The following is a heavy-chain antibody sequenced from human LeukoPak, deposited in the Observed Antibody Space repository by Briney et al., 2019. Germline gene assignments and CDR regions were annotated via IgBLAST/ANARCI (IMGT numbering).Heavy chain of an antibody. J-gene: IGHJ4*02. CDR2: THHSGNT. CDR3: ATGYSSTWYYFDY. CDR1: GGSISNYY. V-gene: IGHV4-59*01. D-gene: IGHD6-13*01. Sequence: SETLSLTCTVSGGSISNYYWTWIRQPPGKGLEWIGYTHHSGNTLYNPSLKSRVTISADTSKDQFSLKLASVTAADTAVYYCATGYSSTWYYFDYWGQGTLVTVSS.